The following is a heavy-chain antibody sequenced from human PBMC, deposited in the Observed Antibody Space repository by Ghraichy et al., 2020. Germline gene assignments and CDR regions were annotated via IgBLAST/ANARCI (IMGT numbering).Heavy chain of an antibody. CDR1: GYTFTGYY. J-gene: IGHJ4*02. D-gene: IGHD2-2*02. CDR2: INPNSGGT. V-gene: IGHV1-2*02. Sequence: ASVKVSCKASGYTFTGYYMHWVRQAPGQGLEWMGWINPNSGGTNYAQKFQGRVTMTRDTSISTAYMELSRLRSDDTAVYYCARDGTQYCSSTSCYSFDYWGQGTLVTVSS. CDR3: ARDGTQYCSSTSCYSFDY.